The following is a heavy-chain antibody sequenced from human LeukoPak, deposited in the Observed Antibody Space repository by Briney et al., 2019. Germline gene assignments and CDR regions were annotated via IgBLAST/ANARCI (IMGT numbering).Heavy chain of an antibody. Sequence: GESLRLSCAASGFTFSSHTMHWVRQAPGKGLEYVSAISRNGDSTYYADSVKGRFTISRDNSKNTLYLQVGSLRAEDMAVYYCARGYCGGGSCYRFFDYWGQGTLVTVSS. CDR2: ISRNGDST. CDR1: GFTFSSHT. D-gene: IGHD2-15*01. V-gene: IGHV3-64*02. CDR3: ARGYCGGGSCYRFFDY. J-gene: IGHJ4*02.